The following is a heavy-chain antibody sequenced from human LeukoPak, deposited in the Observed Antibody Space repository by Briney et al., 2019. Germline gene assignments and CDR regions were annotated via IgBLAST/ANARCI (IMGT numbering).Heavy chain of an antibody. Sequence: GSLRLSCAASGFTFSSYAMSWVRQPPGKGLEWIGEINHSGSTNYNPSLKSRVTISVDTSKNQFSLKLSSVTAADTAVYYCATQWERDRHGPGDYWGQGTLVTVSS. J-gene: IGHJ4*02. CDR1: GFTFSSYA. V-gene: IGHV4-34*08. D-gene: IGHD1-26*01. CDR2: INHSGST. CDR3: ATQWERDRHGPGDY.